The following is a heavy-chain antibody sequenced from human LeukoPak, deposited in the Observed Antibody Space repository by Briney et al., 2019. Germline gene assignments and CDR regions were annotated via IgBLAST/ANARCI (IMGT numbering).Heavy chain of an antibody. V-gene: IGHV4-39*07. CDR3: AREITYDYGDYGGFDWFDP. CDR2: IYYSGST. D-gene: IGHD4-17*01. J-gene: IGHJ5*02. Sequence: PSETLSLTCTVSGDSISSSSYYWGWIRQPPGKGLEWIGSIYYSGSTYYNPSLKSRVTISVDTSKNQFSLKLSSVTAADTAVYYCAREITYDYGDYGGFDWFDPWGQGTLVTVSS. CDR1: GDSISSSSYY.